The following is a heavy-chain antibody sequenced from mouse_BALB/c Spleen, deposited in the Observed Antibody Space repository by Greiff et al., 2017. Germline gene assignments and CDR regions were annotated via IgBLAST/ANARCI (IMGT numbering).Heavy chain of an antibody. CDR1: GYSITSDYA. J-gene: IGHJ2*01. CDR2: ISYSGST. D-gene: IGHD1-1*02. CDR3: AMGDGRGYFDY. V-gene: IGHV3-2*02. Sequence: EVKLVESGPGLVKPSQSLSLTCTVTGYSITSDYAWNWIRQFPGNKLEWMGYISYSGSTSYNPSLKSRISITRDTSKNQFFLQLNSVTTEDTATYYCAMGDGRGYFDYWGQGTTLTVSS.